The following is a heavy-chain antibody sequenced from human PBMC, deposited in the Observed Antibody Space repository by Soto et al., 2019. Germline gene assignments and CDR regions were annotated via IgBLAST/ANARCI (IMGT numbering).Heavy chain of an antibody. CDR2: IWYDGSIK. D-gene: IGHD5-12*01. Sequence: QVQLVESGGGVVQPGTSLRLSCAASGLTFSRYGMHWVRQAPGKGLEWVADIWYDGSIKRYADSVKGRFTISRDNSKNTLYLQMNSLRVEDTAVYYCAREDIVATGVDYWGQGTLVNVSS. J-gene: IGHJ4*02. CDR1: GLTFSRYG. V-gene: IGHV3-33*01. CDR3: AREDIVATGVDY.